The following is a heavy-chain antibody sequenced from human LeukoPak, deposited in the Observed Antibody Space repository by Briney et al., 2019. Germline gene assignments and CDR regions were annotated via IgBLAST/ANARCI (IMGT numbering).Heavy chain of an antibody. D-gene: IGHD7-27*01. V-gene: IGHV4-59*11. Sequence: PSETLSLTCTVSGASISSHYWCWIRQSPGTGLEWIGDIYYRGSTTYNPSLKSRLSISLDTSRNQFSLNLSSVTAADTAVYYCAKLEVGRFDPWGQGILVTVSP. CDR2: IYYRGST. CDR3: AKLEVGRFDP. J-gene: IGHJ5*02. CDR1: GASISSHY.